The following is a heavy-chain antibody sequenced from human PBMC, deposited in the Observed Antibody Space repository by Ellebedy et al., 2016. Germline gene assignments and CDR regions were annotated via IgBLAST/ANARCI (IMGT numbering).Heavy chain of an antibody. CDR1: GFTFSSYG. CDR3: AKTGYCSSTSCLNWFNP. Sequence: GESLKISXAASGFTFSSYGMHWVRQAPGKGLEWVAVIWYDGSNKYYADSVKGRFTISRDNSKNTLYLQMNSLRAEDTAVYYCAKTGYCSSTSCLNWFNPWGQGTLVTVSS. CDR2: IWYDGSNK. D-gene: IGHD2-2*01. V-gene: IGHV3-33*06. J-gene: IGHJ5*02.